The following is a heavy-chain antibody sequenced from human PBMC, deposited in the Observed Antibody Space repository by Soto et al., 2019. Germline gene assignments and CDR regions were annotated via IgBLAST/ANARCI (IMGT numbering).Heavy chain of an antibody. CDR1: GYTSADFG. Sequence: ASVKVSCKASGYTSADFGISWVRQAPGQGLEWMGWVSGNNGASNPAPRVQGRITMTLDTSTGVSYMALRSLRSDDTAIYYCVRDQKYFRVNGNWFDSWGQGTLVTVSS. V-gene: IGHV1-18*04. D-gene: IGHD2-2*01. CDR3: VRDQKYFRVNGNWFDS. J-gene: IGHJ5*01. CDR2: VSGNNGAS.